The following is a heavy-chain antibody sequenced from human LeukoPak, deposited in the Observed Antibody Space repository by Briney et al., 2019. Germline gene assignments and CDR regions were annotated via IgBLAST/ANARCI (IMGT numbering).Heavy chain of an antibody. Sequence: GASLKISCQGSGYSFSNYWIAWVRQVPGKGLEWMGVTGDSDTRYSPSFEGQVTMSVDKSINTAYLQWSSLKASDTAMYYCARHFGTGTPFDYWGQGTLVTVSS. D-gene: IGHD3/OR15-3a*01. CDR1: GYSFSNYW. J-gene: IGHJ4*02. CDR2: TGDSDT. V-gene: IGHV5-51*01. CDR3: ARHFGTGTPFDY.